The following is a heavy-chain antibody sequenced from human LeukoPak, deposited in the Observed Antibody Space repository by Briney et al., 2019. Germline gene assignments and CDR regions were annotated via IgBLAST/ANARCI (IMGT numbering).Heavy chain of an antibody. V-gene: IGHV3-33*08. Sequence: PGGSLRLSCVASGFTFGNYAMGWVRQAPGKGLEWVTVIYTDGSTKYYADSVKGRFTISRDNSQNTLYLQMNSLRAEDTAVYYCARNSGGRRYYFTEWGQGTLVTVSS. CDR1: GFTFGNYA. CDR2: IYTDGSTK. D-gene: IGHD3-10*01. CDR3: ARNSGGRRYYFTE. J-gene: IGHJ4*02.